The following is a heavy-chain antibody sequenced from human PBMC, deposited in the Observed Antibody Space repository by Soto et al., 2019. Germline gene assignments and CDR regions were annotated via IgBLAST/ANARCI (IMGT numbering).Heavy chain of an antibody. V-gene: IGHV3-21*01. CDR3: ARDGHSGYDEAYYFDY. J-gene: IGHJ4*02. Sequence: GSLRLSCAASGFTFRSYSMNWVRQAPGKGLEWVSSISSSSSYIYYADSVKGRFTISRDNAKNSLYLQMNSLRAEDTAVYYCARDGHSGYDEAYYFDYWGQGTLVTVSS. D-gene: IGHD5-12*01. CDR1: GFTFRSYS. CDR2: ISSSSSYI.